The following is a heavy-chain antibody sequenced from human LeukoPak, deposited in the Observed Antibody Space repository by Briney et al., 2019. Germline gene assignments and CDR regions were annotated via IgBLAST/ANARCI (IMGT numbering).Heavy chain of an antibody. CDR3: ARELGQWPFDY. CDR2: ISYDGSNK. D-gene: IGHD6-19*01. CDR1: GFTFSSYG. J-gene: IGHJ4*02. V-gene: IGHV3-30*03. Sequence: PGGSLKLSCAASGFTFSSYGMHWVRQAPGKGLEWVAVISYDGSNKYYADSVKGRFTISRDNSKNTLYLQMNSLRAEDTAVYYCARELGQWPFDYWGQGTLVTVSS.